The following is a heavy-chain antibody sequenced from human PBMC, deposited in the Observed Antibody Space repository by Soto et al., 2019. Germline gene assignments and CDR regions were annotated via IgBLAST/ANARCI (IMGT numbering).Heavy chain of an antibody. V-gene: IGHV3-23*01. CDR2: ISGSGGST. Sequence: EVQLLESGGGLVQPGGSLRLSCAASGFTFSSYAMSWVRQAPGKGLEWVSAISGSGGSTYYADSVKGRFTISRDNSKNKLYLQMNSLRAEDTAVYYCAKFREYSSGDWPLLDDYGRDVWGQGTTVTVSS. D-gene: IGHD5-18*01. CDR3: AKFREYSSGDWPLLDDYGRDV. J-gene: IGHJ6*02. CDR1: GFTFSSYA.